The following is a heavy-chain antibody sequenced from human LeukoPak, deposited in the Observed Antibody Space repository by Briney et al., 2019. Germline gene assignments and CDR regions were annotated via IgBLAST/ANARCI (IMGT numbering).Heavy chain of an antibody. CDR2: INPNSGGT. J-gene: IGHJ4*02. D-gene: IGHD1-26*01. CDR3: ARGRVGIKPPFDY. CDR1: GYTFTGYY. Sequence: ASVKVSCKASGYTFTGYYMHWVRQAPGQGLEWMGWINPNSGGTNYAQKFQGWVTMTRDMSISTAYMELSRLRSDDTAVYYCARGRVGIKPPFDYWGQGTLVTVSS. V-gene: IGHV1-2*04.